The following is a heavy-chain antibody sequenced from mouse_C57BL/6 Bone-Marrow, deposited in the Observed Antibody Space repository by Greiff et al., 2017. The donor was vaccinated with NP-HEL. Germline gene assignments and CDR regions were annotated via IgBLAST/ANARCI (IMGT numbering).Heavy chain of an antibody. CDR2: INPNNGGT. Sequence: EVQLQQSGPELVKPGASVKISCKASGYTFTDYYVNWVKQSHGKSLEWIGDINPNNGGTSYNQKFKGKATLTVDKSSSTAYMELRSLTSEDSAVYYGARATYYDYDGAMDYWGQGTSVTVSS. CDR3: ARATYYDYDGAMDY. J-gene: IGHJ4*01. CDR1: GYTFTDYY. V-gene: IGHV1-26*01. D-gene: IGHD2-4*01.